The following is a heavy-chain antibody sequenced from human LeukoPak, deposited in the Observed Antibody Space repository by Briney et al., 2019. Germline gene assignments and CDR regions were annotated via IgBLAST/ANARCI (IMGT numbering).Heavy chain of an antibody. D-gene: IGHD3-22*01. Sequence: PGGSLRLSCAASGFTFSSYAMSWVRQAPGKGLEWVSAISGSGGSTYYADSVKGRFTISRDNSKNTLYLQMNSLRAEDTAVYYCAKDFGREGMIGSQSYAFDIWGQGTMVTVSS. CDR3: AKDFGREGMIGSQSYAFDI. CDR1: GFTFSSYA. J-gene: IGHJ3*02. V-gene: IGHV3-23*01. CDR2: ISGSGGST.